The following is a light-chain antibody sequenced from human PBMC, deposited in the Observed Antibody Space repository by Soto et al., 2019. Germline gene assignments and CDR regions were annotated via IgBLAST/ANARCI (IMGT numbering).Light chain of an antibody. J-gene: IGKJ4*01. CDR1: QSINTY. Sequence: EVVLTQSPATLSSSPGESVTLSCRASQSINTYLAWYQQKPGQAPRLLIYDASYRAAGTPSRFSGSGSGTDFTLTISSLEPADFAIYHCQQRSNWPRTFGGGTKVEI. CDR3: QQRSNWPRT. CDR2: DAS. V-gene: IGKV3-11*01.